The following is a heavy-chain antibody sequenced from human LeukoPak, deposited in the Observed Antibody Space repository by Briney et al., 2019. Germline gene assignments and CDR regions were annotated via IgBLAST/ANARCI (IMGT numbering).Heavy chain of an antibody. CDR3: ARDLPVVVVTAFAFDI. J-gene: IGHJ3*02. CDR2: INPNSGGT. Sequence: KVSCKAXXYTFTXYYMHWVRQAPGQGLEWMGWINPNSGGTNYAQKFQGRVTMTRDTSISTAYMELSRLRSDDTAVYYCARDLPVVVVTAFAFDIWGQGTMVTVSS. V-gene: IGHV1-2*02. CDR1: XYTFTXYY. D-gene: IGHD2-21*02.